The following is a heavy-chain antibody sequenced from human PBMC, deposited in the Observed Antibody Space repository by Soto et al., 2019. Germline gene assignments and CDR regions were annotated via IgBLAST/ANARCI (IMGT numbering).Heavy chain of an antibody. D-gene: IGHD3-22*01. V-gene: IGHV3-53*01. CDR3: ARQKTLDYDSSGAYIDY. CDR2: IYSGGST. J-gene: IGHJ4*02. CDR1: GFTVSSNY. Sequence: EVQLVESGGGLIQPGGSLRLSCAASGFTVSSNYMSWVRQAPGKGLEWVSVIYSGGSTYYADSVKGRFTISRDNSKNTLYLQMTSLRAEDTAVYYCARQKTLDYDSSGAYIDYWGQGTLVTVSS.